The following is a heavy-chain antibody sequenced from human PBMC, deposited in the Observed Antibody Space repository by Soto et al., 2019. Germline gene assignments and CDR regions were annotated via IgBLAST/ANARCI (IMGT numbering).Heavy chain of an antibody. D-gene: IGHD3-3*01. CDR3: AHSSWIFGVVIRGSFDY. J-gene: IGHJ4*02. Sequence: QITLKESGPTLVKPTQTLTLTCTFSGFSLNTSGVGVGWIRQPPGKALEWFALLYWDDDKRYSPSLKSRLTIPKDTSKNQVVLRMTNMDPVDTATYYCAHSSWIFGVVIRGSFDYWGQGTLVTVSS. V-gene: IGHV2-5*02. CDR2: LYWDDDK. CDR1: GFSLNTSGVG.